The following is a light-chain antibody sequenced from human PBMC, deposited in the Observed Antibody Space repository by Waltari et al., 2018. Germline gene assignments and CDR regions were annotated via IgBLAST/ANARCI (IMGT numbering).Light chain of an antibody. V-gene: IGLV1-47*01. CDR2: RNN. J-gene: IGLJ3*02. Sequence: QSVLTQPPSASGTPGQRVTISCSGSSSNIGSNYVYWYQQLPGTAPKLLIYRNNQRPSGVPARFLGSKSGTSAALAISGLRSEDEADYYCAAWDDSLSGPVFGGGTKLTVL. CDR1: SSNIGSNY. CDR3: AAWDDSLSGPV.